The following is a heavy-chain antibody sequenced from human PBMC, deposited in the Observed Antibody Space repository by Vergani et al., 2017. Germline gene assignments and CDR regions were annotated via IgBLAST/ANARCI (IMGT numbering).Heavy chain of an antibody. Sequence: EVRLLESGGGLVQPGGSLRLSCAGSGFTLSSHAMHWVRQAPGKGLEWVASISGSSSYVFYRDSVEGRFTITRDNAKKSVYLQMNSLRAEDTAMYFCARGLWDCTHIRCSPPSYWGQGTQVTVSS. J-gene: IGHJ4*02. D-gene: IGHD2-8*01. CDR3: ARGLWDCTHIRCSPPSY. CDR1: GFTLSSHA. CDR2: ISGSSSYV. V-gene: IGHV3-21*02.